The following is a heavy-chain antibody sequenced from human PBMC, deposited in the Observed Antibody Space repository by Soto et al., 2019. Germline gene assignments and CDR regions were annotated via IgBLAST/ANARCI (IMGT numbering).Heavy chain of an antibody. J-gene: IGHJ3*02. CDR1: EFTFSHAW. V-gene: IGHV3-15*01. D-gene: IGHD4-17*01. CDR2: IKSKTDGGTT. Sequence: GGSLRLSCAASEFTFSHAWMSWVRQAPGKGLEWVGRIKSKTDGGTTDYAAPVKGRFTISRDDSTNTLYLQMNSLETEDTAVYYCTTEGSGQYGDSDAFDIWGQGTMVTVSS. CDR3: TTEGSGQYGDSDAFDI.